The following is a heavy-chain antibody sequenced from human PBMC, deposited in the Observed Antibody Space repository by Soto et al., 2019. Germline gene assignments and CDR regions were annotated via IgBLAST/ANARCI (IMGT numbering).Heavy chain of an antibody. CDR3: TKGVVVITSYFQH. J-gene: IGHJ1*01. CDR2: ISYDESNK. CDR1: GFTFSSYG. V-gene: IGHV3-30*18. D-gene: IGHD3-22*01. Sequence: QVQLVESGGGVVQPGRSLRLSCAASGFTFSSYGMHWVRQAPGKGLEWVAVISYDESNKYYADSVKGRFTISRDNSKTTLYLQMNRLRAEDTAVYYCTKGVVVITSYFQHWGQGTLVTVSS.